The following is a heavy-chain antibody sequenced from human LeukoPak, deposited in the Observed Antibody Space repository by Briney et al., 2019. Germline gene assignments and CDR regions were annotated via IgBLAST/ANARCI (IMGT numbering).Heavy chain of an antibody. V-gene: IGHV4-34*01. CDR3: ARHWEPASAEDDYFDY. CDR1: GGSFSGYY. D-gene: IGHD1-14*01. CDR2: TNHSGST. J-gene: IGHJ4*02. Sequence: SETLSLTCAVYGGSFSGYYWSGIRQPPGKGPEGIGETNHSGSTNYNQSLKRQITISVDTSKNQSSLKLSSLTAADTAVYYCARHWEPASAEDDYFDYWGQGPLVTVSS.